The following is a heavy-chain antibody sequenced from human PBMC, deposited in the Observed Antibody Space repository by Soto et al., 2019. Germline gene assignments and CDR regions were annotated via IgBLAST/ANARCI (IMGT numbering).Heavy chain of an antibody. D-gene: IGHD3-10*01. CDR2: TYYRSKWYN. CDR1: GDSVSSNSAA. V-gene: IGHV6-1*01. J-gene: IGHJ4*02. CDR3: AAACCHDSGSSPFDY. Sequence: SQTLSLTCAISGDSVSSNSAAWNWIRQSPSRGLEWLGRTYYRSKWYNDYAVSVKSRITINPDTSKNQFSLQLSSVTAADTAVYYCAAACCHDSGSSPFDYWGQGTLVTVSS.